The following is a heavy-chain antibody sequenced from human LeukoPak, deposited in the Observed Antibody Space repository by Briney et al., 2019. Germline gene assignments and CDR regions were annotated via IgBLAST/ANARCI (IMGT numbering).Heavy chain of an antibody. CDR3: ARGFYEPGSFDP. V-gene: IGHV4-59*01. D-gene: IGHD3-3*01. CDR1: GGSISSYY. Sequence: PSETLSLTCTVSGGSISSYYWSWIRQPPGKGPEWIGYIYYSGSTNYNPSLKSRVTISVDTSKNQFSLKLSSATAADTAVYYCARGFYEPGSFDPWGQGTLVTVSS. CDR2: IYYSGST. J-gene: IGHJ5*02.